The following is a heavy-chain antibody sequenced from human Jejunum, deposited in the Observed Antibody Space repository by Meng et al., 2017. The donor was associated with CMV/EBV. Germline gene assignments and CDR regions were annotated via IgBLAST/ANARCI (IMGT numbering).Heavy chain of an antibody. CDR1: GDDFSDYG. CDR3: ARKQWEPDY. J-gene: IGHJ4*02. V-gene: IGHV1-18*01. D-gene: IGHD1-26*01. CDR2: VSSYTDNT. Sequence: KVSCKTSGDDFSDYGISWVRQAPGQGLEWIGWVSSYTDNTKYAPKFQGRVTMTADASTTTAHLELRSLRSDDTAVYYCARKQWEPDYWGQGTLVTVSS.